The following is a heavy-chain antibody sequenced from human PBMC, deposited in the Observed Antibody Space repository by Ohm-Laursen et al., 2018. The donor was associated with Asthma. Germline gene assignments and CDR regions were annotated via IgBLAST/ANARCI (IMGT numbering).Heavy chain of an antibody. D-gene: IGHD3-22*01. V-gene: IGHV1-46*03. CDR1: GYTFTSYY. CDR2: INPSGGST. CDR3: ARDGFDDSSGYYAFDI. J-gene: IGHJ3*02. Sequence: ASVKVSCKASGYTFTSYYMHWVRQAPGQGLEWMGIINPSGGSTSYAQKFQGRVTMTRDTSTSTVCMELSSLRSEDTAVYYCARDGFDDSSGYYAFDIWGQGTMVTVSS.